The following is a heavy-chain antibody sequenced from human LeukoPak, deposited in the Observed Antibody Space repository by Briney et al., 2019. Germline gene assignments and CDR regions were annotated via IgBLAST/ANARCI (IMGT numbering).Heavy chain of an antibody. V-gene: IGHV4-30-2*01. J-gene: IGHJ2*01. CDR2: IYHSGST. CDR3: ARKAPGTLDL. Sequence: SETLSLTCTVSGGSISSGGYYWSWIRQPPGKGLEWIGYIYHSGSTYYNPSLKSRVTISVDTSQNQFSLRLSSVTAADTAVYYCARKAPGTLDLWGRGTLVTVSS. CDR1: GGSISSGGYY.